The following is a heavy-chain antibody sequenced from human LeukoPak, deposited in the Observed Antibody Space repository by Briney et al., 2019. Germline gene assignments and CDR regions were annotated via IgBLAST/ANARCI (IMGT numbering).Heavy chain of an antibody. Sequence: PGGSLRLSCAASGFTFSSYGMHWVRQAPGKGLEWVALISWDGSNKYYADSAKGRFTISRDNSKDSLYLQMNSLRAEDTAVYYCAKTRQGYDSDPFDYWGQGTLVTVSS. CDR1: GFTFSSYG. J-gene: IGHJ4*02. CDR2: ISWDGSNK. D-gene: IGHD5-12*01. V-gene: IGHV3-30*18. CDR3: AKTRQGYDSDPFDY.